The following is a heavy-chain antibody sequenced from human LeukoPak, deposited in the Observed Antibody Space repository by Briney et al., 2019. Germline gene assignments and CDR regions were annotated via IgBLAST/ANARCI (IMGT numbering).Heavy chain of an antibody. Sequence: GGSLRLSCAASGFTVSSNYMSWVRQASGKGLEWVSVIYSGGSTYYADSVKGRFTISRDNSKNTLCLQMNSLRAEDTAVYYCARDQLGNYFDYWGQGTLVTVSS. CDR1: GFTVSSNY. D-gene: IGHD2-2*01. V-gene: IGHV3-66*01. CDR2: IYSGGST. CDR3: ARDQLGNYFDY. J-gene: IGHJ4*02.